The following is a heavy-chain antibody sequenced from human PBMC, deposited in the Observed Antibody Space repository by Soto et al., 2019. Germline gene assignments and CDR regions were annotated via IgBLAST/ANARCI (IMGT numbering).Heavy chain of an antibody. Sequence: PGGSRRLSCAASGFTFSSYAMHWVRQAPGKGLEWVAVISYDGSNKYYADSVKGRFTISRDNSKNTLYLQMNSLRAEDTAVYYCARDEGIVVLIAATFWLERWGQGSLVTVSS. CDR2: ISYDGSNK. CDR1: GFTFSSYA. D-gene: IGHD2-15*01. CDR3: ARDEGIVVLIAATFWLER. J-gene: IGHJ5*02. V-gene: IGHV3-30-3*01.